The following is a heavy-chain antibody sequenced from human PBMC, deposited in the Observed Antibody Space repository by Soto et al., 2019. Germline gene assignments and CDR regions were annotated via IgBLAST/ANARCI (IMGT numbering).Heavy chain of an antibody. CDR2: ISYDGSNK. CDR1: GFTFSSYG. D-gene: IGHD3-3*01. V-gene: IGHV3-30*18. CDR3: AKEEWLQTYDY. Sequence: QVQLVESGGGVVQPGRSLRLSCAASGFTFSSYGMHWVRQAPGKGLEWVAVISYDGSNKYYADSVKGRFTISRDNSKNTLYLQMNSLRAEDTAVYYCAKEEWLQTYDYWGQGTLVTVSS. J-gene: IGHJ4*02.